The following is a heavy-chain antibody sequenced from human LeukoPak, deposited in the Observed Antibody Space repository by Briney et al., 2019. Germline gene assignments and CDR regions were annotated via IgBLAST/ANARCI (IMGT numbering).Heavy chain of an antibody. V-gene: IGHV3-23*01. D-gene: IGHD6-13*01. Sequence: WFSAISGSGGSTYYADSVKGRFTISRDNSKNTLYLQMNSLRAEDTAVYYCAKVYSSNYFDYWGQGTLVTVSS. J-gene: IGHJ4*02. CDR3: AKVYSSNYFDY. CDR2: ISGSGGST.